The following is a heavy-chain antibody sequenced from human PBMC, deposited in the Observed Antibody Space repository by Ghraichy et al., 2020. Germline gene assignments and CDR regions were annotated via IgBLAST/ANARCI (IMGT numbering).Heavy chain of an antibody. V-gene: IGHV3-21*01. CDR3: ARDHYFCPGAICHFFDS. CDR1: GFTFSTYH. D-gene: IGHD2-8*02. Sequence: GGSLRLSCAASGFTFSTYHMNWVRQAPGKRLEWVASINYLSNDINYADSVKGRFIISRDNAENSLYLQLNSLSAEDTAVYYCARDHYFCPGAICHFFDSWGQGTLVTVSS. CDR2: INYLSNDI. J-gene: IGHJ4*02.